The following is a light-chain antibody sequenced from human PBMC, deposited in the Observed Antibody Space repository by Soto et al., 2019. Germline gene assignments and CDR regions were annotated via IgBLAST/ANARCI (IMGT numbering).Light chain of an antibody. CDR1: QSVSSSY. J-gene: IGKJ1*01. CDR2: GTS. Sequence: EVVLTQSPATLSLSPGERATLSCRASQSVSSSYLAWYQQKPGQSPRLLIYGTSTRATGVPARFSGSGSGTEFTLSISSLQSEDFAVYYCHQYNFWPSFGQGTKVDI. CDR3: HQYNFWPS. V-gene: IGKV3-15*01.